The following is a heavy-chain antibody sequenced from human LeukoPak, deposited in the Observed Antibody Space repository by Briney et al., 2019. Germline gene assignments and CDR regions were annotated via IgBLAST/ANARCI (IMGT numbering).Heavy chain of an antibody. D-gene: IGHD1-26*01. V-gene: IGHV3-30-3*01. CDR2: ISYDGSNK. J-gene: IGHJ4*02. Sequence: GRSLRLSCAASGFTFSSYAMHWVRQAPGKGLEWVAVISYDGSNKYYADSVKGRFTISRDNSKNTLYLQMNSLRAEDTAVYYCAKDQVGVGATDAFDYWGQGTLVTVSS. CDR3: AKDQVGVGATDAFDY. CDR1: GFTFSSYA.